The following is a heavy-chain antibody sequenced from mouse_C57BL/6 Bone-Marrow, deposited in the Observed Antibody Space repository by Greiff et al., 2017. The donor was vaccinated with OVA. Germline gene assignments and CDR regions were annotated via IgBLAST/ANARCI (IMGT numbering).Heavy chain of an antibody. CDR3: ASGLLLAWFAY. V-gene: IGHV1-54*01. CDR2: INPGSGGT. D-gene: IGHD2-12*01. CDR1: GYAFTNYL. J-gene: IGHJ3*01. Sequence: QVQLQQSGAELVRPGTSVKVSCTASGYAFTNYLIEWVKQRPGQGLEWIGVINPGSGGTNYNEKFKGKATMTADKSSSTAYMQLSSLTSEDSAVYFCASGLLLAWFAYWGQGTLVTVSA.